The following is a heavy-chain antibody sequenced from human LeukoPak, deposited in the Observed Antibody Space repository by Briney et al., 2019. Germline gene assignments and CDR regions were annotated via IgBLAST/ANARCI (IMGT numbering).Heavy chain of an antibody. D-gene: IGHD2-2*01. V-gene: IGHV1-69*05. CDR2: IIPIVGTA. J-gene: IGHJ6*03. Sequence: SVKVSRKASGGTFSSYAISWVRQAPGQGLEWMGGIIPIVGTANYAQKFQGRDTITTDESTSTAYMELSSLRSEDTAVYYCASFYCSSTSCYLDYYYMDVWGKGTTVTVSS. CDR3: ASFYCSSTSCYLDYYYMDV. CDR1: GGTFSSYA.